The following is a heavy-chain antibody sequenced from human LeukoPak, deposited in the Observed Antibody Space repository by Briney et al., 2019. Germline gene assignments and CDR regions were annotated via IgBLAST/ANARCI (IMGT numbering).Heavy chain of an antibody. Sequence: PGGSLRLSCAASGFAFSSYWMHWVRQAPGKGLVWVSRINRDGSSTSYADSVKGRFTISRDNAKNTLYLQMNSLRVDDTAVYYCARERDPYGDYIIDAFDIWGRGTMVTVSS. J-gene: IGHJ3*02. CDR2: INRDGSST. V-gene: IGHV3-74*01. CDR3: ARERDPYGDYIIDAFDI. CDR1: GFAFSSYW. D-gene: IGHD4-17*01.